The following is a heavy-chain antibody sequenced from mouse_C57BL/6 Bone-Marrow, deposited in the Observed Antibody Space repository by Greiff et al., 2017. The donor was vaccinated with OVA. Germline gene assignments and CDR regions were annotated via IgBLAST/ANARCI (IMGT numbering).Heavy chain of an antibody. Sequence: DVLLVASGGGLVKPGGSLKLSCAASGFTFSDYGMHWVRQAPEKGLEWVAYISSGSSTIYYADTVKGRFTISRDKAKNTLFLQMTSLRSEDTAMYYCARPYFDYWGQGTTLTVSS. CDR3: ARPYFDY. V-gene: IGHV5-17*01. J-gene: IGHJ2*01. CDR1: GFTFSDYG. CDR2: ISSGSSTI.